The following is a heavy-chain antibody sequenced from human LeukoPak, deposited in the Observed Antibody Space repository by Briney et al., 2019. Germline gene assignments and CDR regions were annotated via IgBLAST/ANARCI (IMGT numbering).Heavy chain of an antibody. J-gene: IGHJ3*02. CDR3: ARVGYYDSSGYPRSAFDI. CDR2: IIPNSSGT. V-gene: IGHV1-2*02. CDR1: GYTFTPNY. Sequence: GSVRVSCKTSGYTFTPNYMYRLRHTPGQGLEWRGDIIPNSSGTNYTQKIPGRVTMTRDTSISTAYMELSRLRSDDTAVYYCARVGYYDSSGYPRSAFDIWGQGTMVTVSS. D-gene: IGHD3-22*01.